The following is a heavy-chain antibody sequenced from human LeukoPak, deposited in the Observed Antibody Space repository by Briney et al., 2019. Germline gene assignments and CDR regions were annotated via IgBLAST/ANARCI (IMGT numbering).Heavy chain of an antibody. Sequence: PSETLSLTCAVYGGSFSGYYWSWIRQPPGKGLEWIGEINHSGSTNYNPSLKSRVTISVDTSKNQFSLKLSSVTAADTAVYYCARSYRRPENWNYSLRAFDIWGQGTMVTVSS. V-gene: IGHV4-34*01. CDR3: ARSYRRPENWNYSLRAFDI. CDR1: GGSFSGYY. D-gene: IGHD1-7*01. J-gene: IGHJ3*02. CDR2: INHSGST.